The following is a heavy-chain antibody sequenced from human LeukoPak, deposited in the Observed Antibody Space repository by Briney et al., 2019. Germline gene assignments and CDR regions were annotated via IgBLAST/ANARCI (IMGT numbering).Heavy chain of an antibody. D-gene: IGHD5-24*01. Sequence: SLRLSCAASGFTFSSYAMHWVRQAPGKGLEWVAVISYDGSNKYYADSVKGRFTISRDNSKNTLYLQMNSLRAEDTAVYYCAGRGGRWLQPAVELNIDYWGQGTLVTVSS. V-gene: IGHV3-30*04. CDR3: AGRGGRWLQPAVELNIDY. J-gene: IGHJ4*02. CDR1: GFTFSSYA. CDR2: ISYDGSNK.